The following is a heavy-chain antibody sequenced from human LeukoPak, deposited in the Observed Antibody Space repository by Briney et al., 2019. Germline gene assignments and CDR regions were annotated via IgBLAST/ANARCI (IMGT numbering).Heavy chain of an antibody. D-gene: IGHD6-13*01. CDR3: TRDGAAAGTLFDY. CDR1: GITFSSYW. Sequence: SGGSLRLSCAASGITFSSYWMHWVRQAPGKGLVWVSRINSDGSSTTYADSVKGRFTISRDNAKNTLYLQMNSLRAEDTAVYYCTRDGAAAGTLFDYWGQETLVTVSS. J-gene: IGHJ4*02. V-gene: IGHV3-74*01. CDR2: INSDGSST.